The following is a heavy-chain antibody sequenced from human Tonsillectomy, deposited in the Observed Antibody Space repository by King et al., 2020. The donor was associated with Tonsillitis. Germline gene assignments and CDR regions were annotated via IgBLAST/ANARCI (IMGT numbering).Heavy chain of an antibody. V-gene: IGHV3-23*04. CDR3: AKDVAVAGGVLYFDY. Sequence: VQLVESGGGLVQPGGSLRLSCAASGFTFSSYAMSWVRQAPGKVLEWVSAVSGSGGSTYDADSVKGRFTISRDNSKNTLHLQMNSLRAEDTAVYYCAKDVAVAGGVLYFDYWGQGTLVTVSS. CDR2: VSGSGGST. D-gene: IGHD6-19*01. J-gene: IGHJ4*02. CDR1: GFTFSSYA.